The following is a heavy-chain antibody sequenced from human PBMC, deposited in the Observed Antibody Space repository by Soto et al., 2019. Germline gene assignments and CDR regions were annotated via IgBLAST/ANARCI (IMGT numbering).Heavy chain of an antibody. Sequence: GESLKISCKGSGDTFTDYWIGWVRQLSGNGLEWMGIIYPSDSDTRYSPSFQGHVTITVDKSTSTAYLQWNTLKASDTAMYYCARHMSNFRYYYYAMDVWGQGTTVTVSS. CDR3: ARHMSNFRYYYYAMDV. V-gene: IGHV5-51*01. D-gene: IGHD3-16*01. J-gene: IGHJ6*02. CDR2: IYPSDSDT. CDR1: GDTFTDYW.